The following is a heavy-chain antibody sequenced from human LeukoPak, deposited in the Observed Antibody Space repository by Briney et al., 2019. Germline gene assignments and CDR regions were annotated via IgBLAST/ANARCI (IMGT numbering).Heavy chain of an antibody. CDR2: ISAYNGNT. J-gene: IGHJ4*02. V-gene: IGHV1-18*01. Sequence: GASVKVSCKASGYTFTSYGISWVRQAPGQGLEWMGWISAYNGNTNYAQKLQGRVTMTTDTSTGTAYMELRSLRSDDTAVYYCARRGQGGSGWYSYYFDYWGQGTLVTVSS. CDR3: ARRGQGGSGWYSYYFDY. D-gene: IGHD6-19*01. CDR1: GYTFTSYG.